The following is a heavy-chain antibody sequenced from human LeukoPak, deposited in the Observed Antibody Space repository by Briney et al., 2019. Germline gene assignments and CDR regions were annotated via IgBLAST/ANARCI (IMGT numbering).Heavy chain of an antibody. V-gene: IGHV3-53*01. CDR3: ARAYDILTGTFFDY. CDR2: ISSSGIT. J-gene: IGHJ4*02. D-gene: IGHD3-9*01. CDR1: GFTVSSNY. Sequence: PGGSLRLSCAASGFTVSSNYMSWVRQAPGKGLEWVSVISSSGITYSADSVKGRFTISRDNSKNMVCLQMNTLRAEDTAVYYCARAYDILTGTFFDYWGQGTLVTVSS.